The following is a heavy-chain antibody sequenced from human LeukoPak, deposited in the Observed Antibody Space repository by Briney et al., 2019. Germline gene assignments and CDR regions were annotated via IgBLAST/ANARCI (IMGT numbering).Heavy chain of an antibody. CDR1: GFTFSRYA. D-gene: IGHD1-26*01. J-gene: IGHJ4*02. V-gene: IGHV3-23*01. CDR2: IGGSDGTT. Sequence: GGSLRLSCAASGFTFSRYAMLWVRQSPGRGLEWVSAIGGSDGTTYYADSVKGRCIISRDNYKNILYLQTNSLRVEDTAIYYCAKVLDSGSFPDCWGQGTLATVSS. CDR3: AKVLDSGSFPDC.